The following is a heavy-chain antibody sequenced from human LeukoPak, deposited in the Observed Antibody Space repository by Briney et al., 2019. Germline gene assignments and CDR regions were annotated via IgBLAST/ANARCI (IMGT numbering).Heavy chain of an antibody. Sequence: GRSLRLSCAASGFTFSSYGMHWVRQAPGKGLEWVAVIWYDGSNKYYADSVKGRFTISRDNSKNTLYLQMNSLRAEDTAVYYCARDGLIAEAGTPNNWGQGTLVTVSS. V-gene: IGHV3-33*01. J-gene: IGHJ4*02. D-gene: IGHD6-13*01. CDR3: ARDGLIAEAGTPNN. CDR1: GFTFSSYG. CDR2: IWYDGSNK.